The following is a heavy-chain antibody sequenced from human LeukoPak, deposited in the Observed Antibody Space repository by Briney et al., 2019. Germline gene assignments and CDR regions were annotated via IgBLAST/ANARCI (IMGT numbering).Heavy chain of an antibody. Sequence: PGGSLRLSCAASGFTFSSYWIHWVRQAPGKGLVWVSRISSDGSSTTYADSVKGRFTISRDNAKNTLYLQMNSLRAEDTAVYYCARDRYDFWSGYVMNYYYYYMDVWGKGTTVTVSS. V-gene: IGHV3-74*01. J-gene: IGHJ6*03. CDR1: GFTFSSYW. CDR2: ISSDGSST. CDR3: ARDRYDFWSGYVMNYYYYYMDV. D-gene: IGHD3-3*01.